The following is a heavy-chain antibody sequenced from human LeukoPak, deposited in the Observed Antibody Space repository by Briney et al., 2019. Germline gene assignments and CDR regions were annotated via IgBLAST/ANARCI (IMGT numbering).Heavy chain of an antibody. CDR1: GGSFSGYY. CDR2: INHSGST. D-gene: IGHD6-13*01. CDR3: ARLAYSSRVLLY. J-gene: IGHJ1*01. Sequence: SETLSLTCAVYGGSFSGYYWSWIRQPPGKGLEWIGEINHSGSTNYNPSLKSRVTISVDTCKNQFSLKLSSVTAADTAVYYCARLAYSSRVLLYWGKGTLVTVSS. V-gene: IGHV4-34*01.